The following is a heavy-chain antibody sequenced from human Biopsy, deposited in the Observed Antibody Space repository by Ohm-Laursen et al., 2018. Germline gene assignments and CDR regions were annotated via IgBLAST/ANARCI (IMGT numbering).Heavy chain of an antibody. V-gene: IGHV1-18*01. J-gene: IGHJ6*02. CDR2: ISGYNGNT. Sequence: EASVKVSCKASDYMFYSYGVSWVRLAPGQGPEWMGWISGYNGNTNYPQSLQGRVTLTTDASSSTAYMELRGLRSDDTAVYYCARDRHHAAGSYAGMDVWGQGTTVTVSS. D-gene: IGHD3-10*01. CDR3: ARDRHHAAGSYAGMDV. CDR1: DYMFYSYG.